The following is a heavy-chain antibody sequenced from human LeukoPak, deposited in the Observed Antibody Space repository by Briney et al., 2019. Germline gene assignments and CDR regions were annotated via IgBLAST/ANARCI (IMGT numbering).Heavy chain of an antibody. V-gene: IGHV3-21*01. CDR3: AREATEYDSSGYYYEGFDP. Sequence: GGSLKLSCAASGFTFSSYSMNWVRQAPGKGLEWVSSISSSSSYIYYADSVKGRFTISRDNAKNSLYPQMNSLRAEDTAVYYCAREATEYDSSGYYYEGFDPWGQGTLVTVSS. CDR2: ISSSSSYI. CDR1: GFTFSSYS. J-gene: IGHJ5*02. D-gene: IGHD3-22*01.